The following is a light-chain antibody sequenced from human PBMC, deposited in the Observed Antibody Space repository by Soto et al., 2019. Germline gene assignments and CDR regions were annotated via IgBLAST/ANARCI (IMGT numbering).Light chain of an antibody. V-gene: IGKV3-11*01. CDR1: QSVDSF. CDR2: DAS. CDR3: QQRSNWPFT. J-gene: IGKJ5*01. Sequence: EIVLTQSPATLSLSPGERATLSCRASQSVDSFLAWYRQKPGQAPRLLIYDASNRATGVPARFSGSGSGTDFVLTISSLEPEDFAFYYCQQRSNWPFTFGQGTRLEMK.